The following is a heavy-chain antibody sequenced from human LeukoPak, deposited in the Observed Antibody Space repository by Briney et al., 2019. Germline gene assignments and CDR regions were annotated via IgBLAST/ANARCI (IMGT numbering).Heavy chain of an antibody. CDR2: INPNSGGT. V-gene: IGHV1-2*02. Sequence: ASVKVSCKASGYTFTGYYMHWVRQAPGQGLEWMGWINPNSGGTNYAQKFQGRVTMTRDTSISTAYMELSRLRSDDTAVYYCARDNPQYYYDSSGSSANWFDPWGQGTLVTVSS. J-gene: IGHJ5*02. D-gene: IGHD3-22*01. CDR1: GYTFTGYY. CDR3: ARDNPQYYYDSSGSSANWFDP.